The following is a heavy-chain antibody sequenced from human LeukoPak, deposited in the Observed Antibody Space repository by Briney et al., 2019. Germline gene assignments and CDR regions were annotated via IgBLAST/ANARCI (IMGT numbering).Heavy chain of an antibody. CDR3: ARGEVSYGDYAFDY. CDR2: INPNSGGT. D-gene: IGHD4-17*01. Sequence: ASVKVSCKASGYTFTGYYMHWVRQAPGQGLEWMGWINPNSGGTNYAQKFQGWVTMTRDTSISTAYMELSRLRSDDTAVYYCARGEVSYGDYAFDYWGQGTLVTVSS. V-gene: IGHV1-2*04. CDR1: GYTFTGYY. J-gene: IGHJ4*02.